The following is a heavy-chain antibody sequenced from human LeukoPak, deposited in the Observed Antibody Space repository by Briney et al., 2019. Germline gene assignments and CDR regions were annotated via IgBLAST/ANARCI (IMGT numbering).Heavy chain of an antibody. CDR3: ARDRQWALKSRGRGYYYMDV. J-gene: IGHJ6*03. V-gene: IGHV1-46*01. Sequence: ASVKVSCKASGYTFTSYYMHWVRQAPGQGLEWMGIINPSGGSTSYAQKFQGRVTMTRDTSTSTVYMELSSLRSEDTAVYYCARDRQWALKSRGRGYYYMDVWGKGTTVTVSS. CDR1: GYTFTSYY. CDR2: INPSGGST. D-gene: IGHD3-10*01.